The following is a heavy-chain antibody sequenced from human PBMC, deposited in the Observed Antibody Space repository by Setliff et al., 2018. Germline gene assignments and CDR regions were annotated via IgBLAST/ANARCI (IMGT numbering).Heavy chain of an antibody. J-gene: IGHJ5*02. CDR3: ARGRPRSGYSSSWYAYRNWFDP. Sequence: SETLSLTCTVSGGSVRGYYWSWIRQPPGKGLEWIRYMYYSGDTNYNPSLKSRVTISVDTSKNQFSLELRSVTAADTAVYYCARGRPRSGYSSSWYAYRNWFDPWGQGTLVTVSS. V-gene: IGHV4-59*08. D-gene: IGHD6-13*01. CDR1: GGSVRGYY. CDR2: MYYSGDT.